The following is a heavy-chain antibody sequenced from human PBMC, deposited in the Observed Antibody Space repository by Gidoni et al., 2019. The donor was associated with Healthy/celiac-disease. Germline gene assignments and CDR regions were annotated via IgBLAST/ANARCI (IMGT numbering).Heavy chain of an antibody. J-gene: IGHJ4*02. V-gene: IGHV3-23*01. CDR1: GFTFSSYA. D-gene: IGHD6-13*01. Sequence: EVQLLESGGGLVQPGGSLRLSCAASGFTFSSYALSWVRQAPGQGLELVSAISGSGGSTYYADSVKGRFTISRDNSKNTLYLQMNSLRAEDTAVYYCAKGGIAAAGMREIDYWGQGTLVTVSS. CDR3: AKGGIAAAGMREIDY. CDR2: ISGSGGST.